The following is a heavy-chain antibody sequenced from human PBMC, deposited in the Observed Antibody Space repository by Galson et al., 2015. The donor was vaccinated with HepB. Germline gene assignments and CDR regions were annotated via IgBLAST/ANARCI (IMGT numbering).Heavy chain of an antibody. V-gene: IGHV1-18*01. CDR3: ARTRYFDPTNWFDP. CDR1: GYTFTSYG. D-gene: IGHD3-9*01. CDR2: ISAYNGNT. Sequence: SVKVSCKASGYTFTSYGISWVRQAPGQGLEWMGWISAYNGNTNYAQKLQGRVTMTTDTSTSTAYMELRSLRSDDTAVYYCARTRYFDPTNWFDPWGQGTLVTVSS. J-gene: IGHJ5*02.